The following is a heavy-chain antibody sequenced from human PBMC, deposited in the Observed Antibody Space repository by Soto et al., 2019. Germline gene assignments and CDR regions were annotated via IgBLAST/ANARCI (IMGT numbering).Heavy chain of an antibody. D-gene: IGHD3-10*01. V-gene: IGHV4-39*07. Sequence: TSETLSLTCTVSGASISSTSYYWGWIRQPPGKGLEWIGEINHSGSTNYNPSLKSRATISVDTSKNQFSLKLSSVTAADTAVYYCARGEKDNIVLWFGEPEGARYYGMDVWGQGTTVTVSS. J-gene: IGHJ6*02. CDR3: ARGEKDNIVLWFGEPEGARYYGMDV. CDR2: INHSGST. CDR1: GASISSTSYY.